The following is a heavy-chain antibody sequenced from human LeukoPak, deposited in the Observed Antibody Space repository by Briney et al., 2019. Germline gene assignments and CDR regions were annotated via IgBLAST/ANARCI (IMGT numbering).Heavy chain of an antibody. D-gene: IGHD5-24*01. V-gene: IGHV3-48*01. CDR3: ANDPLAMVDY. Sequence: GGSLRLSCAASGFTFSSYSMNWVRQAPGKGLEWVSYISSSSSTIYYADSVKGRFTISRDNSKNTLYLQMNSLRAEDTAVYYCANDPLAMVDYWGQGTLVTVSS. CDR2: ISSSSSTI. J-gene: IGHJ4*02. CDR1: GFTFSSYS.